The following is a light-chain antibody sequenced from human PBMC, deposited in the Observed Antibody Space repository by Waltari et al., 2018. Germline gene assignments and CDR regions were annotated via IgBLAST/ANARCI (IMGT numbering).Light chain of an antibody. CDR2: GNT. CDR3: AAWDDSLTGYV. Sequence: QSVLTQSPSASGTPGQRVTISCPGSSSNVGRNSVDWYQKLPGTAPKLLSYGNTQRPSGGPDRFSCPKSGTSASLAISGLQSEDEAEYFCAAWDDSLTGYVFGTGTKVTVL. CDR1: SSNVGRNS. V-gene: IGLV1-44*01. J-gene: IGLJ1*01.